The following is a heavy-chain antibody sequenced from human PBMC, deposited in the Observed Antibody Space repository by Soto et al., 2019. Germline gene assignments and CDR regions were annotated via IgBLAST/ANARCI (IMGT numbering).Heavy chain of an antibody. CDR3: ARDKITGLFDY. V-gene: IGHV4-34*01. CDR2: INHSGST. CDR1: GGSFSGYY. D-gene: IGHD2-8*02. Sequence: QVQLQQWGAGLLKPSETLSLTCAVYGGSFSGYYWPWIRQPPGTGLEWLGEINHSGSTNYNPSLKRRVTISVDTSKNQFSLKLTSVTAADAAVYYCARDKITGLFDYWGQGTLVTVSS. J-gene: IGHJ4*02.